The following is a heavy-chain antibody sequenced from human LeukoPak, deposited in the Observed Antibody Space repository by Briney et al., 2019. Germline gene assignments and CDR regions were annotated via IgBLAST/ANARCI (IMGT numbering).Heavy chain of an antibody. CDR3: ARIGSSGYYGYDAFDI. J-gene: IGHJ3*02. CDR2: IYPGDSDT. D-gene: IGHD3-22*01. V-gene: IGHV5-51*01. CDR1: GYSFTSYW. Sequence: GESLKISCKGSGYSFTSYWIGWVRQMPGKGLEWMGIIYPGDSDTRYSPSFQGQVTISADKSISTAYLQWSSLKASDTAMYYCARIGSSGYYGYDAFDIWGQGTMVTASS.